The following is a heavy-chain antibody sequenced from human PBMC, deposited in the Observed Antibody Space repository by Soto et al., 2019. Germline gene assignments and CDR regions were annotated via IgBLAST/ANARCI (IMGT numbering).Heavy chain of an antibody. V-gene: IGHV4-59*01. CDR3: ARLRFYDSKLTSFYP. CDR2: IYRSTYT. Sequence: PSETLSLTCTVSGGSISSYYWSWIRQAPGKGLEWIGHIYRSTYTKYNPPLESRVTISLDTSENQFSLKVKSVTAADTAVYYCARLRFYDSKLTSFYPCGQRTLVTV. J-gene: IGHJ5*02. D-gene: IGHD3-3*01. CDR1: GGSISSYY.